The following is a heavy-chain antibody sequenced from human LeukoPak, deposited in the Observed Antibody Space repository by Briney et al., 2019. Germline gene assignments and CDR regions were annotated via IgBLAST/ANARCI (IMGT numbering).Heavy chain of an antibody. Sequence: ASVKVSCKASGYTFTSYGISWVRQAPGQGLEWMGWISAYNGNTNYAQKLQGRVTMTTDTSTSTAYMELRSLRSDDAAVYYCARDDEEGADYGGLDYWGQGTLVTVSS. CDR3: ARDDEEGADYGGLDY. V-gene: IGHV1-18*01. J-gene: IGHJ4*02. CDR2: ISAYNGNT. D-gene: IGHD4-23*01. CDR1: GYTFTSYG.